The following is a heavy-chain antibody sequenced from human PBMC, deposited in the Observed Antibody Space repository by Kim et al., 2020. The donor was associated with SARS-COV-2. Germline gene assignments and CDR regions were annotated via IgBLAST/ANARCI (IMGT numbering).Heavy chain of an antibody. J-gene: IGHJ3*02. CDR3: TTDWGSTTNDAFDI. Sequence: AAHVKGRFTISIDDSKNTLYLQMNSLKTEDTAVYYCTTDWGSTTNDAFDIWGQGTMVTVSS. D-gene: IGHD1-26*01. V-gene: IGHV3-15*01.